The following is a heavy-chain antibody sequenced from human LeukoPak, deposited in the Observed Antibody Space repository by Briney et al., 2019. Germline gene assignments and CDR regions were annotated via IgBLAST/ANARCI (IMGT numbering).Heavy chain of an antibody. CDR2: TSSSDAGT. CDR3: ARAPVTSCRGAFCYPFDI. J-gene: IGHJ4*02. Sequence: GGSLRLSCAASGFIFSNAWMSWVRQAPGKGLEWVSATSSSDAGTYHAESVRGRFTISRDNSKNTLYLQMNSLRADDAAVYYCARAPVTSCRGAFCYPFDIWGQGTLVTVSS. CDR1: GFIFSNAW. D-gene: IGHD2-15*01. V-gene: IGHV3-23*01.